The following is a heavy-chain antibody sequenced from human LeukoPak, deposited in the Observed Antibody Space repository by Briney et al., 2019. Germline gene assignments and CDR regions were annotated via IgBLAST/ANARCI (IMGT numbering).Heavy chain of an antibody. D-gene: IGHD2-21*01. CDR1: GGSMSYY. Sequence: SETLSLTCTVSGGSMSYYWSWIRQPPGKGLEWIGFIYYSGNTNYNPSLKSRVTLSVDPSKNQFSLKVTSVTAADTAVYYYARGGEPIVVVIAKHWYFDLWGRGTLVTVSS. CDR2: IYYSGNT. V-gene: IGHV4-59*08. CDR3: ARGGEPIVVVIAKHWYFDL. J-gene: IGHJ2*01.